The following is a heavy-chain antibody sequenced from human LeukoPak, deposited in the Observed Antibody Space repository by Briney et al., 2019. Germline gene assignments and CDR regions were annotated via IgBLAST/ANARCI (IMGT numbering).Heavy chain of an antibody. V-gene: IGHV3-7*01. CDR2: IKEDGREK. CDR3: ARDDYDILTGYSPLPVY. CDR1: GFTFKNYW. D-gene: IGHD3-9*01. Sequence: GGSLRLSCGASGFTFKNYWMSWVRQAPGKGLEWLANIKEDGREKYYVDSVKGRFTISRDNSKKSLHLQMNSLRAEDTAVYYCARDDYDILTGYSPLPVYWGQGTLVTVSS. J-gene: IGHJ4*02.